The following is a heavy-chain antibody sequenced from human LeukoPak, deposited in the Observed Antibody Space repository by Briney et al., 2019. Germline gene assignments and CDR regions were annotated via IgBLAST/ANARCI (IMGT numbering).Heavy chain of an antibody. V-gene: IGHV3-53*01. CDR1: EFVVSSNY. Sequence: PGGSLRLSCAASEFVVSSNYMTWVRQAPGNGLEWVSVIYSGGKTYYADSVEGRFTISRDNSKNAVYLQMNSLRAEDTAVYYCARYRMVAGSYTSGWLDPWGQGTLVTASS. D-gene: IGHD3-10*01. CDR3: ARYRMVAGSYTSGWLDP. CDR2: IYSGGKT. J-gene: IGHJ5*02.